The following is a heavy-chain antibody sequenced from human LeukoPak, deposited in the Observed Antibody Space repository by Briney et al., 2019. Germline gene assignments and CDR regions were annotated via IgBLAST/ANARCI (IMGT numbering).Heavy chain of an antibody. J-gene: IGHJ4*02. CDR3: ARDRSANGGSDY. Sequence: GGSLRLSCAASGFTFSSYGMHWVRQAPGKGLEWVAIIWYDGSNKYYADSVKGRFTISRDNSKNTLYLQMNSLRAEDTAVYYCARDRSANGGSDYWGQGTLVTVSS. CDR1: GFTFSSYG. V-gene: IGHV3-33*01. CDR2: IWYDGSNK. D-gene: IGHD4-23*01.